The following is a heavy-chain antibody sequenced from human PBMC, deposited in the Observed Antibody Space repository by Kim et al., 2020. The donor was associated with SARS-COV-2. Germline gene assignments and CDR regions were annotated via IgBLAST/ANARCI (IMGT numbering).Heavy chain of an antibody. D-gene: IGHD3-22*01. CDR1: GFTFDDYA. CDR2: ISWNSGSI. V-gene: IGHV3-9*01. Sequence: SLRLSCAAPGFTFDDYAMHWVRQAPGKGLEWVSGISWNSGSIGYADSVKGRFTISRDNAKNSLYLQMNSLRAEDTALYYCAKDYYYDSSGYWGGYYFDYWGQGTLVTVSS. J-gene: IGHJ4*02. CDR3: AKDYYYDSSGYWGGYYFDY.